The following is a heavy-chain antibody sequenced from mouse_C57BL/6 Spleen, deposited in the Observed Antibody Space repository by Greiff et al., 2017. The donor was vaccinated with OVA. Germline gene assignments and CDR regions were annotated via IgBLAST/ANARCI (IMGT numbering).Heavy chain of an antibody. CDR1: GFSLTSYG. CDR2: IWSGGST. Sequence: VQLQQSGPGLVQPSQSLSITCTVSGFSLTSYGVHWVRQSPGKGLEWLGVIWSGGSTDYNAAFISRLSISKDNSKSQVFFKMNSLQADDTAIYYCARSTTVVEDYAMDYWGQGTSVTVSS. J-gene: IGHJ4*01. CDR3: ARSTTVVEDYAMDY. V-gene: IGHV2-2*01. D-gene: IGHD1-1*01.